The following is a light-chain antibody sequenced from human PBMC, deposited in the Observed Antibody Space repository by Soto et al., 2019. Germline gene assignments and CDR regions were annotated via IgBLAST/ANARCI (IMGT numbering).Light chain of an antibody. CDR2: KAS. Sequence: DIQMTQSPSTLSGSVGDRVTITCRASQTISSWLAWYQQKPGKAPKLLIYKASTLKSGVPSRFSGSASGTDFTLTISSLQPEDSATYYCQQTYSNPRTFGQGTKVDIK. CDR3: QQTYSNPRT. J-gene: IGKJ1*01. V-gene: IGKV1-5*03. CDR1: QTISSW.